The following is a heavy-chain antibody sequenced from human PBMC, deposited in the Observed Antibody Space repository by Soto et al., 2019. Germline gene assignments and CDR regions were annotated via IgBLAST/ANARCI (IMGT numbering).Heavy chain of an antibody. CDR3: ARHLVRPRRYFDY. Sequence: SETLSLTCTVSGGSISSSSYYWGWIRQPPGKGLEWIGGIYYSGSTYYNPSLKSRVTISVDTSKNQFSLKLSSVTAADTAVYYCARHLVRPRRYFDYWGQGTLVTVSS. CDR2: IYYSGST. D-gene: IGHD6-13*01. J-gene: IGHJ4*02. CDR1: GGSISSSSYY. V-gene: IGHV4-39*01.